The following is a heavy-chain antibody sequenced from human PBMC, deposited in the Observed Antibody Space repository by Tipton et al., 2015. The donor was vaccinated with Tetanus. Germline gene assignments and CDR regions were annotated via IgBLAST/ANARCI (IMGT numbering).Heavy chain of an antibody. Sequence: RLVQSGAEMKKPGASVKVSCKASGYTFTGYYIYWVRQAPGQGLEWMGWIDPNSGGTVYARKFQGRVTMTRDTSISTAYMELRSLGSDDTAVYYCARDRGDYIYYGMDVWGPGTTVTVS. V-gene: IGHV1-2*02. J-gene: IGHJ6*02. CDR3: ARDRGDYIYYGMDV. CDR1: GYTFTGYY. D-gene: IGHD3-22*01. CDR2: IDPNSGGT.